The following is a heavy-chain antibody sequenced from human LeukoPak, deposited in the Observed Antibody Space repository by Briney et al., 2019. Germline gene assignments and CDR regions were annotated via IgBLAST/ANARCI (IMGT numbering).Heavy chain of an antibody. J-gene: IGHJ4*02. CDR2: IDPSGGST. CDR3: ARNDQRGYNHGSPNY. V-gene: IGHV1-46*01. Sequence: ASVKVSCKASGYTFTNYYIHWVRQAPGQGLEWMGIIDPSGGSTAYAQKFQGRVTMTRDTSTSTVHMELRSLTSEDTAVYYCARNDQRGYNHGSPNYWGQGTLVIVSS. CDR1: GYTFTNYY. D-gene: IGHD5-18*01.